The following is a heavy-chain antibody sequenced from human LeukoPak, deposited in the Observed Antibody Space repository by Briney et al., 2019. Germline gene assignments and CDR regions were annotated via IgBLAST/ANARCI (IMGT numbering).Heavy chain of an antibody. V-gene: IGHV3-23*01. CDR1: EFTFSSYA. CDR3: AKSGYNRFDY. D-gene: IGHD5-24*01. CDR2: ISGSGVST. Sequence: GGSLRLSCAASEFTFSSYAMTWVRQAPGKGLEWVSSISGSGVSTYYADSVKGRFSISRDNSKNTLYLQMNSLRAEDTAVYYCAKSGYNRFDYWGQGTLVTVSS. J-gene: IGHJ4*02.